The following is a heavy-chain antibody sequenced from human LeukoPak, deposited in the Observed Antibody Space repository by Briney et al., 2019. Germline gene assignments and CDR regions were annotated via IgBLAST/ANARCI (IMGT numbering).Heavy chain of an antibody. CDR3: ARDLRSSGYYAFDY. CDR1: GFTFSDNY. V-gene: IGHV3-11*06. D-gene: IGHD3-22*01. CDR2: ISSSSSYI. J-gene: IGHJ4*02. Sequence: GGSLRLSCAASGFTFSDNYMTWVRQAPGKGLEWVSSISSSSSYINYADSVRGRFTISRENAKKSLYLQMNSLRAEDTAVYYCARDLRSSGYYAFDYWGQGILVTVSS.